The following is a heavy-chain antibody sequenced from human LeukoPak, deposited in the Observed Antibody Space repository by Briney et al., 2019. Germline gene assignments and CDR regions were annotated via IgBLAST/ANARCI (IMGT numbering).Heavy chain of an antibody. J-gene: IGHJ3*02. D-gene: IGHD4-11*01. CDR2: IGAGGSDT. V-gene: IGHV3-23*01. CDR1: GFTFSDYA. CDR3: ARGTTDAFDI. Sequence: GGSLRLSCVASGFTFSDYAMSWVRQAPGKGLEWVSGIGAGGSDTYYADPVTGRFTISRDNAKNSLYLQMNSLRAEDTAVYYCARGTTDAFDIWGQGTMVTVSS.